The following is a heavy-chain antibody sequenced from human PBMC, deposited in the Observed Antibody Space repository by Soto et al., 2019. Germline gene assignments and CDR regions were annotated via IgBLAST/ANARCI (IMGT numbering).Heavy chain of an antibody. CDR2: IYDSGST. Sequence: SDTLSLTCTVSGGSISRSGYFWSWIRQHPGKGLEWIGYIYDSGSTYYNPSLKSRVSLSVDTSKNQFSLNLTSVTAADTAMYYCARSSRSYLDYWGQGTLVTVSS. V-gene: IGHV4-31*03. J-gene: IGHJ4*02. CDR1: GGSISRSGYF. CDR3: ARSSRSYLDY.